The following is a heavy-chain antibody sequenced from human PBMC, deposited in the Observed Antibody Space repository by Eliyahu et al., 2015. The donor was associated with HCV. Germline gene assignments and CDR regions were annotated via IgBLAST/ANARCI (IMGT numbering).Heavy chain of an antibody. CDR3: ARKNYGGHSVGFYFDY. J-gene: IGHJ4*02. CDR1: GYSFSNYW. D-gene: IGHD4-23*01. V-gene: IGHV5-51*01. Sequence: EVQLVQSGAEVKKPGESLKVSCQASGYSFSNYWIAXVRQMPGKGLEWXGIIYPGDSDTRYSPSFQGQVTISAEKSISTAYLQWSGLKASDTAMYYCARKNYGGHSVGFYFDYWGQGTLVTVSS. CDR2: IYPGDSDT.